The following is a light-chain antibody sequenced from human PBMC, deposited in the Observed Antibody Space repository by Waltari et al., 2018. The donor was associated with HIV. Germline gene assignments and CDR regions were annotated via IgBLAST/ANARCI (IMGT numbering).Light chain of an antibody. Sequence: SCELTQPSSVSVSPGQTARITCSGDVLARKYARWFQEKPGPAPLLLIYKDNERPSGIPERFSGSSSGTTVTLTISGAQVEDEADYYCYSAADSDEVFGGGTKLTVL. J-gene: IGLJ3*02. CDR2: KDN. CDR1: VLARKY. V-gene: IGLV3-27*01. CDR3: YSAADSDEV.